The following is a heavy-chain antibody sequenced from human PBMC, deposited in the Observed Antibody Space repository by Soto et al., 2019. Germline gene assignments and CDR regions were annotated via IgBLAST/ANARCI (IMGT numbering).Heavy chain of an antibody. V-gene: IGHV3-23*01. D-gene: IGHD4-17*01. Sequence: EVQLLDSGGGLVQPGGSLRLSCAASEFTFSSYAMSWVRQAPGKGLEWGSGIDKSAESAFYADSVKGRFTIDRDNPKKTLYLQINGLRVEDTNVYYCAKAGGVSDYNIVNRQIDYWGQGTLVTVSS. CDR2: IDKSAESA. CDR1: EFTFSSYA. J-gene: IGHJ4*02. CDR3: AKAGGVSDYNIVNRQIDY.